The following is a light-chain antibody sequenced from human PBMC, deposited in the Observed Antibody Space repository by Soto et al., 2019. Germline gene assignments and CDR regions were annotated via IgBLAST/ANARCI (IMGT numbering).Light chain of an antibody. CDR1: SSDVGAYNY. J-gene: IGLJ1*01. CDR3: TQYAATHSFFSV. Sequence: QSVLTQPPSASGSPGQSVTISCTGTSSDVGAYNYVSWYQQLPGKAPKLIIYEVSKRPSGVPDRFSGSKSGNTASLTVSGLQAEDEADYYCTQYAATHSFFSVFGTGTKVTVL. V-gene: IGLV2-8*01. CDR2: EVS.